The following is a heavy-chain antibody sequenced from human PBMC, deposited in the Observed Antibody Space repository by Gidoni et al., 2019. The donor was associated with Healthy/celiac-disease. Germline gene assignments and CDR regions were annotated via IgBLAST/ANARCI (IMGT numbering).Heavy chain of an antibody. CDR3: ARSLDYYYDGSASDAFDI. D-gene: IGHD3-22*01. J-gene: IGHJ3*02. V-gene: IGHV3-11*05. Sequence: QVQLVESGGGLVKPGGSLRLSCAASGFTFSDYYMSWIRQAPGKGLEWVSYISSSTSNTNYADSVKGRFTISRDNAKNSLNLQMNSLRADDTAVYYCARSLDYYYDGSASDAFDIWGQGTMVTVSS. CDR1: GFTFSDYY. CDR2: ISSSTSNT.